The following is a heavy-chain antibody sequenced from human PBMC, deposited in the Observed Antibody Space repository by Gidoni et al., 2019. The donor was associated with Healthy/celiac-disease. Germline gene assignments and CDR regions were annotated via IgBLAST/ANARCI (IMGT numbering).Heavy chain of an antibody. CDR2: IIPILGIA. V-gene: IGHV1-69*10. CDR3: ARDGAAAGTDY. J-gene: IGHJ4*02. Sequence: QVQLVQSGAEVKKPGSSVKVSYKASGGTFSSYAISWVRQAPGQGLEWMGGIIPILGIANYAQKFQGRVMITADKSTSTAYMELSSLRSEDTAVYYCARDGAAAGTDYWGQGTLVTVSS. D-gene: IGHD6-13*01. CDR1: GGTFSSYA.